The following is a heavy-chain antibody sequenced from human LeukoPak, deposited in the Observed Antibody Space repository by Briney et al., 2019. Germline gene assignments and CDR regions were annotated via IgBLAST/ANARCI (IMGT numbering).Heavy chain of an antibody. D-gene: IGHD1-7*01. V-gene: IGHV3-23*01. CDR1: GFTFSSYA. CDR2: ISGSGGST. CDR3: AKKRGGTYYFDY. J-gene: IGHJ4*02. Sequence: GGSLRLSCAASGFTFSSYAMSWVRQAPGKGLEWVSAISGSGGSTYYADSVKGRFTISRDNSKNTLYLQMNSLRAEDTAIYYCAKKRGGTYYFDYWGQRTLVTVSS.